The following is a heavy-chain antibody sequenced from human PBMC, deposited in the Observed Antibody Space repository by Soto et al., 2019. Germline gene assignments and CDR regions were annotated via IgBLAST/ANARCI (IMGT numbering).Heavy chain of an antibody. Sequence: GGSLRLSCAASGFTFSSYAMHWVRQAPGKGLEWVAVISYDGSNKYYADSVKGRFTISRDNSKNTLYLQMNSLRAEDTAVYYCASGIAAAGPYPGYYYGMDVWGQGTTVTVSS. CDR3: ASGIAAAGPYPGYYYGMDV. CDR2: ISYDGSNK. D-gene: IGHD6-13*01. V-gene: IGHV3-30-3*01. J-gene: IGHJ6*02. CDR1: GFTFSSYA.